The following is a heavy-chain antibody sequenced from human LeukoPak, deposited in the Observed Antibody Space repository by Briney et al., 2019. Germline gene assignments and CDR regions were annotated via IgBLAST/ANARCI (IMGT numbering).Heavy chain of an antibody. CDR1: GGSFSGYY. CDR3: ARGNCSGGSCYSNYFDY. CDR2: LNHSGST. Sequence: SETLSLTCAVYGGSFSGYYWSWIRQPPGKGLEWIGELNHSGSTNYNPSLKSRVTISVDTSKNQFSLKLSSVPAADTAVYYCARGNCSGGSCYSNYFDYWGQGTLVTVSS. J-gene: IGHJ4*02. V-gene: IGHV4-34*01. D-gene: IGHD2-15*01.